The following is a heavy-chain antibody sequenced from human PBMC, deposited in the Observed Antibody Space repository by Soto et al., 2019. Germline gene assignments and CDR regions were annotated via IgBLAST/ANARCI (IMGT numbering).Heavy chain of an antibody. V-gene: IGHV1-18*01. CDR3: ARGVTFGPESDDY. Sequence: QVQLVQSGAEVKKPGASVKVSCKASGYTFTNYGLTWVRQAPGQGLEWMGWIIPDNGNTNYAQKFQGRVTMTTDTSTSTAYMELRSLRSDDTAVYYCARGVTFGPESDDYWGQGTLVTVSS. CDR2: IIPDNGNT. CDR1: GYTFTNYG. J-gene: IGHJ4*02. D-gene: IGHD2-21*02.